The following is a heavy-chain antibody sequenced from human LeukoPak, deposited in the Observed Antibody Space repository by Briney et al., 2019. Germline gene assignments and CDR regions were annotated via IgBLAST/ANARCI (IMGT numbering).Heavy chain of an antibody. CDR3: VRHDGRSGGTMGAFDS. V-gene: IGHV4-39*01. D-gene: IGHD4-23*01. CDR1: GGSISSINHH. Sequence: SETLSLTCTVSGGSISSINHHWGWVRQSPGKDLEWIGSIYNGRTTFSNPSLNSRVTISIVTSKNQFSLQLNSVAAADTAVYYCVRHDGRSGGTMGAFDSWGQGSLVTVSS. CDR2: IYNGRTT. J-gene: IGHJ5*01.